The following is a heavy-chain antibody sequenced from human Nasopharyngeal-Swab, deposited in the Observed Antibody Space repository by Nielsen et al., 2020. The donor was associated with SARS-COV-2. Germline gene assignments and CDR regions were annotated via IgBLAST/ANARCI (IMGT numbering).Heavy chain of an antibody. CDR1: GCTFSSYA. D-gene: IGHD1-26*01. V-gene: IGHV1-69*13. Sequence: SVKVSCKASGCTFSSYAISWVRQAPGQGLEWMGGIIPIFGTANYAQKFQGRVTITADESTSTAYMELSSLRSEDTAVYYCARFRVGATRAHYYYYYGMDVWGQGTTVTVSS. J-gene: IGHJ6*02. CDR3: ARFRVGATRAHYYYYYGMDV. CDR2: IIPIFGTA.